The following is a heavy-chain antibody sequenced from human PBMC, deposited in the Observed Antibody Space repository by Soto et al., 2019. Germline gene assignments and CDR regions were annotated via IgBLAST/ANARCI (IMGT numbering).Heavy chain of an antibody. J-gene: IGHJ6*02. CDR2: IYSDDDK. Sequence: QITLKESGPSLEKPTQTLTLTCTFSGFSLGTGGVGVGWIRQPPGKALEWLALIYSDDDKRYSPSLRSRLTVTKDTSKHQVVLTMTNMDPVDTATYYCAHSRCGGDCLQSYSSHYYYGMDVWGQGTTVTVSS. V-gene: IGHV2-5*02. D-gene: IGHD2-21*02. CDR1: GFSLGTGGVG. CDR3: AHSRCGGDCLQSYSSHYYYGMDV.